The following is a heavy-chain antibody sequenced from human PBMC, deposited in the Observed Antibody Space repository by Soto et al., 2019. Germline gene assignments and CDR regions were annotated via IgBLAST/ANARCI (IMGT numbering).Heavy chain of an antibody. Sequence: PGGSLRLSCAASGFTFSSYAMHWVRQAPGKGLEWVAVISYDGSNKYYADSVKGRFTISRDNSKNTLYLQMNSLRAEDTAVYYCVRDKISDPRYITMIVVVTSNFDYWGQGTLVTVSS. V-gene: IGHV3-30-3*01. D-gene: IGHD3-22*01. J-gene: IGHJ4*02. CDR3: VRDKISDPRYITMIVVVTSNFDY. CDR1: GFTFSSYA. CDR2: ISYDGSNK.